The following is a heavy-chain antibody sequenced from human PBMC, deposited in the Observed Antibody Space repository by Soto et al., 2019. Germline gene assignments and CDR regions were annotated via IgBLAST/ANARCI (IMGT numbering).Heavy chain of an antibody. J-gene: IGHJ6*02. V-gene: IGHV2-70*01. CDR3: ARIAQISRYDPTWLPWYYGMDV. CDR1: GFSLSTSGMC. CDR2: IDWDDDK. D-gene: IGHD5-12*01. Sequence: SGPTLVNPTQTLTLTCTFSGFSLSTSGMCVSWIRQPPGKALEWLALIDWDDDKYYSTSLKTRLTISKDTSKNQVVLTMTNMDPVDTATYYCARIAQISRYDPTWLPWYYGMDVWGQGTTVTVSS.